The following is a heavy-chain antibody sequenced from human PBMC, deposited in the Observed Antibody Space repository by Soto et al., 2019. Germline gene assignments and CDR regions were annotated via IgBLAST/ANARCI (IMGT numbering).Heavy chain of an antibody. CDR2: ISSSSSTI. D-gene: IGHD1-7*01. CDR3: ARDNWNYGDAFDI. Sequence: GGSLRLSCAASGFTFSSYSMNWVRQAPGKGLEWVSYISSSSSTIYYADSVKGRFTISRDNAKNSLYLQMNSLRAEDTAVYYCARDNWNYGDAFDIWGQGTMVTVSS. CDR1: GFTFSSYS. J-gene: IGHJ3*02. V-gene: IGHV3-48*01.